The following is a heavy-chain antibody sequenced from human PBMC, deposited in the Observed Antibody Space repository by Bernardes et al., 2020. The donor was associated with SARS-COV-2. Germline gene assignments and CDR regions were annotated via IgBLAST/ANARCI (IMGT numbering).Heavy chain of an antibody. CDR2: INQDGSEK. D-gene: IGHD1-26*01. V-gene: IGHV3-7*03. Sequence: GRYLRLSCAASGFTFNIYWMAWVHQAPGKGLEWVANINQDGSEKYYVDSVKGRFTISRDNAKNSLFLQMNSLRAEDTAVYYCAREGWVGPTFLDDWGQGTLVSVSS. J-gene: IGHJ4*02. CDR1: GFTFNIYW. CDR3: AREGWVGPTFLDD.